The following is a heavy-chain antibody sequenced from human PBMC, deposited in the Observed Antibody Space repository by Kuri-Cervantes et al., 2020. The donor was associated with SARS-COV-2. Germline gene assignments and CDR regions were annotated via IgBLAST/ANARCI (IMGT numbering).Heavy chain of an antibody. J-gene: IGHJ4*02. CDR2: TYYRGNT. CDR3: ARLGTGLPFDS. Sequence: ESLKISCIVSGASISETIFWWGWIRQPPGRGLEWIGSTYYRGNTYYNPSLKSRITMSVDTSKSQFSLRLRSVTAADSAMYYCARLGTGLPFDSWGQGTLVTVSS. D-gene: IGHD7-27*01. CDR1: GASISETIFW. V-gene: IGHV4-39*01.